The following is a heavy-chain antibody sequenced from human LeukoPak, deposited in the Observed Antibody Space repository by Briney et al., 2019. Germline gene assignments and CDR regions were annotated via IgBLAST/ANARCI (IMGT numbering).Heavy chain of an antibody. CDR3: ARDGSLPGYSYGLGIDY. J-gene: IGHJ4*02. Sequence: ASVKVSCKASGYTFTSYGISWVRQAPGQGLEWMGWISAYNGNTNYAQKLQGRVTMTTDTSTSTAYMELRSLRSGDTAVYYCARDGSLPGYSYGLGIDYWGQGTLVTVSS. CDR1: GYTFTSYG. CDR2: ISAYNGNT. V-gene: IGHV1-18*01. D-gene: IGHD5-18*01.